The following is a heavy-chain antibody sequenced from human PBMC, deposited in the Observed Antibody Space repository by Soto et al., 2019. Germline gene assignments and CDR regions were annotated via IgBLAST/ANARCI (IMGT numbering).Heavy chain of an antibody. CDR1: GFTFSTYA. CDR3: AKGDHCSSTNCYICYFDP. V-gene: IGHV3-30*18. Sequence: PGGSLRLSCAGSGFTFSTYAMHWVRQAPGKGLEWLAVISYDGSNKYYADSVKGRVTITRDNSKTTVYMQMSRLRAEDTAVYYCAKGDHCSSTNCYICYFDPWGQGTLVTVSS. D-gene: IGHD2-2*02. CDR2: ISYDGSNK. J-gene: IGHJ5*02.